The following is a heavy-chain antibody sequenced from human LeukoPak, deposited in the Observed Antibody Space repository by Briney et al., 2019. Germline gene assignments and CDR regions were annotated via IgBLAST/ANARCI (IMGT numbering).Heavy chain of an antibody. D-gene: IGHD3-3*01. J-gene: IGHJ4*02. CDR3: ARDNYDFWSGYYFSYFDY. CDR2: IYYSGST. CDR1: GGSISSSSYY. Sequence: PSETLSLTCTVSGGSISSSSYYWGWIRQPPGKGLEWIGSIYYSGSTYYNPSLKSRVTISVDTSKNQFSLKLSSVTAADTAVYYCARDNYDFWSGYYFSYFDYWGQGTLVTVSS. V-gene: IGHV4-39*07.